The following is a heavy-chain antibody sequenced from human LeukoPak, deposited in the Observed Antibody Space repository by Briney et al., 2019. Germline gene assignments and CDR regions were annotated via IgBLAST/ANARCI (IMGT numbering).Heavy chain of an antibody. CDR1: GFNVSNSG. CDR2: ISVDGETA. Sequence: SGGSLRLSCTVSGFNVSNSGMSWVRQAPGKGLELISAISVDGETALYADSVKGRFIISRDNSKNTLYLQMSSLRAEDTAVYYCAQGYLSGWYPHWGQGSLVSVSS. D-gene: IGHD6-19*01. CDR3: AQGYLSGWYPH. V-gene: IGHV3-23*01. J-gene: IGHJ4*02.